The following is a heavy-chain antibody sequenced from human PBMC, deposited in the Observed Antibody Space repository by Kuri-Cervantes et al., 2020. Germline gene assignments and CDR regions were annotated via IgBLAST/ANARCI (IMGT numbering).Heavy chain of an antibody. V-gene: IGHV3-66*01. D-gene: IGHD3-22*01. CDR2: IYSGGST. CDR3: ARDPSMIVVVMMFDP. J-gene: IGHJ5*02. Sequence: GGSLRLSCAASGFTVSSNYMSWVRQAPGKGLEWVSVIYSGGSTYYADSVKSRFTISRDNSKNTLSLQMNSLRAEDTAVYYCARDPSMIVVVMMFDPWGQGTLVTVSS. CDR1: GFTVSSNY.